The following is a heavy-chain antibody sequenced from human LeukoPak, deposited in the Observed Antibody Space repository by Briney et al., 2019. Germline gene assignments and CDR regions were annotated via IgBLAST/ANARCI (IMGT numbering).Heavy chain of an antibody. CDR2: VSDGGRT. Sequence: PSETLSLTCSVSGGSITSYYWSWIRQPPGKGLESIGHVSDGGRTNYSPSLRSRVSISVDTSKNQFSLKLNSVTAADTAVYLCARASTTFDDWGQGTLVTVSS. CDR3: ARASTTFDD. J-gene: IGHJ4*02. V-gene: IGHV4-59*01. CDR1: GGSITSYY. D-gene: IGHD1-14*01.